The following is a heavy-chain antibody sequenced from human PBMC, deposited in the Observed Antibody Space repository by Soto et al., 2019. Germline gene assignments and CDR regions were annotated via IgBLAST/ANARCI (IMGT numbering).Heavy chain of an antibody. CDR2: IKSKTDGGTT. CDR1: GFTFSNAW. Sequence: GGSLRLSCAASGFTFSNAWMSWVRQAPGKGLEWVGRIKSKTDGGTTDYAAPVKGRFTISRDDSKNTLYLQMNSLKTEDTAVYYCTSQRGLTGDDYWGQGTLVTVSS. V-gene: IGHV3-15*01. D-gene: IGHD3-9*01. CDR3: TSQRGLTGDDY. J-gene: IGHJ4*02.